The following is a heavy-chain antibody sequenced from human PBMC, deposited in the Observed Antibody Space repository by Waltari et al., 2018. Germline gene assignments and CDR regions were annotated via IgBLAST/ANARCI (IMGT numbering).Heavy chain of an antibody. Sequence: QLQLQESGPGLVKPSETLSLTCTVSGASISSTTYYWGWIRQPPGEGLEWLGSIYYSGSTYYNPSLKSRVTMSVDTSKNQFSLKLSSVTAADTAVYYCASLSSNWNYALFTYWGQGTLVTVSS. CDR3: ASLSSNWNYALFTY. CDR1: GASISSTTYY. J-gene: IGHJ4*02. D-gene: IGHD1-7*01. V-gene: IGHV4-39*01. CDR2: IYYSGST.